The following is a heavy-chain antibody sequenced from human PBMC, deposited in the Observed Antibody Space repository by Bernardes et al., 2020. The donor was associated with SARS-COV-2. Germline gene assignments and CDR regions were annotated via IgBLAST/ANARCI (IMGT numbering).Heavy chain of an antibody. CDR1: GGSISSSSYY. V-gene: IGHV4-39*01. CDR3: ARHIMASITFFGVVRAGHWFDA. D-gene: IGHD3-3*01. J-gene: IGHJ5*02. Sequence: SETLSLTCTVSGGSISSSSYYWGWIRQPPGKGLEWIGSIYYSGSTYYNPSLKSRVTISVDTSKNQFSLKLSSVTAADTAVYYCARHIMASITFFGVVRAGHWFDAWGQGTLVNVSS. CDR2: IYYSGST.